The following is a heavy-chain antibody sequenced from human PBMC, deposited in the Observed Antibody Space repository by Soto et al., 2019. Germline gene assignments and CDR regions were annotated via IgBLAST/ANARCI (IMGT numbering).Heavy chain of an antibody. CDR1: GDSVSSNSAA. Sequence: SQTLSLTCAISGDSVSSNSAAWNWIRQSPSRGLEWLGRTYYRSKWYNDYAVSVKSRITINPDTSKNQFSLQLNSVTPEDTAVYYCARGGLELPYYYYYGMDVWGQGTTVTVSS. CDR2: TYYRSKWYN. J-gene: IGHJ6*02. V-gene: IGHV6-1*01. CDR3: ARGGLELPYYYYYGMDV. D-gene: IGHD1-7*01.